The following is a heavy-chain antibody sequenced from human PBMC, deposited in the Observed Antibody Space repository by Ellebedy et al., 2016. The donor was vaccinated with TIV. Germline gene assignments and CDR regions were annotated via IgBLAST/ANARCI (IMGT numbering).Heavy chain of an antibody. CDR2: INPAGSGV. J-gene: IGHJ6*03. Sequence: PGGSLRLSCVASGFTFSTCWMTWVRQAPGKGLEWVAHINPAGSGVDHVDYVKGRFTISRDNAKNSLYLQMNSLRAEDTDLYYCVRKNSMDVWGKGTTVTVSS. CDR1: GFTFSTCW. CDR3: VRKNSMDV. V-gene: IGHV3-7*01.